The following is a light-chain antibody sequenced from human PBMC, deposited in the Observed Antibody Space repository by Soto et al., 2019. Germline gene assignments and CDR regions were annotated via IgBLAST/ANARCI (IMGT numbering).Light chain of an antibody. CDR1: QSISTY. V-gene: IGKV1-39*01. CDR3: QQSYSLPYT. Sequence: DIQMTQSPSSLSAFVGDRVTITCRASQSISTYLKWYQQRPGKAPDLLIYAASSLQTGVPSRFTGSGSGADFTLTISRLQPDDFATYYCQQSYSLPYTFGQGTKLEIK. CDR2: AAS. J-gene: IGKJ2*01.